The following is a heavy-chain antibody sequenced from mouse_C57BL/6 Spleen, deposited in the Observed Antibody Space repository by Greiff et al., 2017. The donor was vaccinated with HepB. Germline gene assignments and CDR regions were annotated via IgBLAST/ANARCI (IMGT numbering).Heavy chain of an antibody. CDR2: IDPETGGT. CDR1: GYTFTDYE. D-gene: IGHD1-1*01. CDR3: TRSYITTVVVGDYFDY. V-gene: IGHV1-15*01. J-gene: IGHJ2*01. Sequence: SGAELVRPGASVTLSCKASGYTFTDYEMHWVKQTPVHGLEWIGAIDPETGGTAYNQKFKGKAILTADKSSSTAYMELRSLTSEDSAVYYCTRSYITTVVVGDYFDYWGQGTTLTVSS.